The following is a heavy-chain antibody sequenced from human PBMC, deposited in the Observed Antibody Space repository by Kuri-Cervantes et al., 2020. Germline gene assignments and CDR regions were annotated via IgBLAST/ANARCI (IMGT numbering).Heavy chain of an antibody. D-gene: IGHD5-18*01. J-gene: IGHJ4*02. CDR1: GFTFSDYY. Sequence: GESLKISCAASGFTFSDYYMSWVRQAPGRGLEWVSGFSGGDKTYYGDSVKGRFTISKDNSKNTMYLQMDSLRIEDTAVYYCTRKRGYSSGYDFWGQGTLVTGSS. CDR2: FSGGDKT. V-gene: IGHV3-66*02. CDR3: TRKRGYSSGYDF.